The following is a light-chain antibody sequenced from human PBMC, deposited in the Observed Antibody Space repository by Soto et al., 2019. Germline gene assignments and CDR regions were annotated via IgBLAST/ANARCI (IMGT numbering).Light chain of an antibody. J-gene: IGLJ3*02. CDR2: EVT. V-gene: IGLV2-8*01. CDR1: SSDIGAYNY. CDR3: STWDGSLNGWV. Sequence: QSALTQPPSASGSPGQSITISCTGTSSDIGAYNYVSWYQQHPGKAPKLIIYEVTRRPSGVPARFSGSKSGNTASLTVSGLQAEDESDYFCSTWDGSLNGWVFGGGTKLTVL.